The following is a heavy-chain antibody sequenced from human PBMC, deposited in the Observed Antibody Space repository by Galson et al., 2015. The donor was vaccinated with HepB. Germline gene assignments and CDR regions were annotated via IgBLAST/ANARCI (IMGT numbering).Heavy chain of an antibody. D-gene: IGHD5-24*01. Sequence: SLRLSCAASGFTFSSYAMSWVRQAPGKGLEWVSTIIGSGGSTSYADSVRGRFTISRDNSKNTLFLQMNSLRVEDTAVYYCAKDRDGWWTDKWGQGTLVTVSS. CDR1: GFTFSSYA. J-gene: IGHJ4*02. V-gene: IGHV3-23*01. CDR3: AKDRDGWWTDK. CDR2: IIGSGGST.